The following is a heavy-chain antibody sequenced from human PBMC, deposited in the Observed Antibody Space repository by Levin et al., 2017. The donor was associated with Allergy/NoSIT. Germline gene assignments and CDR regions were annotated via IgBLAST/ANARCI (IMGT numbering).Heavy chain of an antibody. Sequence: GGSLRLSCGGSGFTFNDYAIHLLRQAPGAGLEWVALISYDGNDKEYSVSVKGRFTISRDSSKNTVFLQMDSLRVEDTAMYYCATVKNRGYYFDYWGQGTLVTVSS. V-gene: IGHV3-30*04. CDR2: ISYDGNDK. CDR1: GFTFNDYA. J-gene: IGHJ4*02. D-gene: IGHD2/OR15-2a*01. CDR3: ATVKNRGYYFDY.